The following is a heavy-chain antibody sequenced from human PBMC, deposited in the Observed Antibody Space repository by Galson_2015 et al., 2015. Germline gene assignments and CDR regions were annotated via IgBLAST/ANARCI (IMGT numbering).Heavy chain of an antibody. J-gene: IGHJ6*02. V-gene: IGHV3-30*02. Sequence: YYADSVKGRFTISRDNSKNTLYLQMNSLRAEDTAVYYCAKDRIAAAGTTVYYYYGMDVWGRGTLVSVSS. D-gene: IGHD6-13*01. CDR3: AKDRIAAAGTTVYYYYGMDV.